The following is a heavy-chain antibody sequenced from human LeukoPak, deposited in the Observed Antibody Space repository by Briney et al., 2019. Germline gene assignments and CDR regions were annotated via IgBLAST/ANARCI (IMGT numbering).Heavy chain of an antibody. D-gene: IGHD1-26*01. CDR1: GFSFSSYW. CDR2: ISYDGSNK. V-gene: IGHV3-30*18. J-gene: IGHJ4*02. Sequence: GGSLRLSCAASGFSFSSYWMHWVRQAPGKGLEWVAVISYDGSNKYYADSVKGRFTISRDNSKNTLYLQMNSLRAEDTAVYYCAKDGGSYGDYWGQGTLVTVSS. CDR3: AKDGGSYGDY.